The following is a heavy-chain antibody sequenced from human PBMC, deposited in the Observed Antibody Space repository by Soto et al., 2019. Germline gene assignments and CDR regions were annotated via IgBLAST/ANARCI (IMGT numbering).Heavy chain of an antibody. CDR1: GFGFTDYT. V-gene: IGHV3-21*02. J-gene: IGHJ4*02. CDR2: INAAGNFL. D-gene: IGHD5-12*01. Sequence: VRLVESGGGLVKPGGSLRLSCAASGFGFTDYTMAWLRQTPGGGLEWVSSINAAGNFLSYADSFKGRATISRDNAKESLFLQLNSLRVEDTAVYYCAGDLGGYDPFDLWGQGTRVSVSS. CDR3: AGDLGGYDPFDL.